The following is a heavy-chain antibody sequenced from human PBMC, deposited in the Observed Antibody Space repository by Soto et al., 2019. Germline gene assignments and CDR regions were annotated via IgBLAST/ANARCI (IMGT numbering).Heavy chain of an antibody. J-gene: IGHJ3*02. CDR2: INPSGGST. Sequence: ASVKVSCKASGYTFTSYYMHWVRQAPGQGLEWMGIINPSGGSTSYAQKFQGRVTMTRDTSTSTVYMELSSLRSEDTAVYYCARQSVVAALRKLNAFDIWGQGTMVTVSS. D-gene: IGHD2-15*01. CDR3: ARQSVVAALRKLNAFDI. CDR1: GYTFTSYY. V-gene: IGHV1-46*01.